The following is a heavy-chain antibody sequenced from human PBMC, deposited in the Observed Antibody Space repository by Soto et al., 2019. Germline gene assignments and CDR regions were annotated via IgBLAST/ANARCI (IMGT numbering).Heavy chain of an antibody. CDR3: ARDRLGFGDLDS. D-gene: IGHD3-10*01. CDR2: VSSGGGAT. Sequence: EVHLAESGGRLVQPGGSLRLSCAASGFTFNNHAMTWVRQAPGKGLEWVATVSSGGGATYYADSVNGRFTVSRANSKNTVALHMDSLRADDTARYYCARDRLGFGDLDSWGPGTLLTVSS. J-gene: IGHJ4*02. V-gene: IGHV3-23*04. CDR1: GFTFNNHA.